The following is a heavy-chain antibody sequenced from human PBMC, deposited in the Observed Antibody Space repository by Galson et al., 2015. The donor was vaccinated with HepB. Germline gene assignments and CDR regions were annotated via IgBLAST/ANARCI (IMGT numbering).Heavy chain of an antibody. V-gene: IGHV3-30*04. Sequence: SLRLSCAASGFTLSNYAMNWVRQAPGKGLEWVAVISYDGSNKYYVDSVKGRFTISRDNPKNTLFLQMDSLRTEDTAIYYCARSTLLTTLNPWGQGTLVTVSS. CDR2: ISYDGSNK. D-gene: IGHD4-17*01. CDR3: ARSTLLTTLNP. CDR1: GFTLSNYA. J-gene: IGHJ5*02.